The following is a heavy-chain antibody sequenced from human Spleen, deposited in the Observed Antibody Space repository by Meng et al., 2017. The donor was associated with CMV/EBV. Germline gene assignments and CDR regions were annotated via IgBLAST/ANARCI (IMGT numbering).Heavy chain of an antibody. CDR1: GYTFTSYY. Sequence: ASVKVSCKASGYTFTSYYMHWVRQAPGQGLEWMGIINPSGGSTSYAQKFQGRVTITRNTSISTAYMELSSLRSEDTAVYYCARGGISTDNWFDPWGQGTLVTVSS. CDR2: INPSGGST. D-gene: IGHD2/OR15-2a*01. J-gene: IGHJ5*02. CDR3: ARGGISTDNWFDP. V-gene: IGHV1-46*01.